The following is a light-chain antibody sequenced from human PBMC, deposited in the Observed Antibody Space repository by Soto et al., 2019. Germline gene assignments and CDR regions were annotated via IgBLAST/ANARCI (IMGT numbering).Light chain of an antibody. CDR2: VAS. V-gene: IGKV3-15*01. CDR1: QSVSSN. CDR3: QQYSNWPPLT. Sequence: EIVMTQSPATLSVSPGERATLSCRASQSVSSNLAWYQVKPGQAPRLLIYVASTRATGVPARFSGSGSGTEFTLTISSLQSEDFAVYSCQQYSNWPPLTFGGGTKVDIK. J-gene: IGKJ4*01.